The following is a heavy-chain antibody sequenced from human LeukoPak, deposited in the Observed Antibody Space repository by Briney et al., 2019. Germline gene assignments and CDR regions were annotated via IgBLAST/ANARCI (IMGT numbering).Heavy chain of an antibody. CDR3: ARMYYYDSSGYYYNFDY. J-gene: IGHJ4*02. CDR1: GFSLSTSGMC. CDR2: IDWDDDK. Sequence: SGPTLVNPTQTLTLTCTFSGFSLSTSGMCVSWIRQPPGTALEWLARIDWDDDKYYSTSLKTRLTISKDTSKNQVVLTMTNMDPVDTATYYCARMYYYDSSGYYYNFDYWGQGTLVTVSS. V-gene: IGHV2-70*11. D-gene: IGHD3-22*01.